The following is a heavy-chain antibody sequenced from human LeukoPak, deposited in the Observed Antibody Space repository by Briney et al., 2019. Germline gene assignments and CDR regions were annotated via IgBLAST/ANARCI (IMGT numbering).Heavy chain of an antibody. CDR3: ARDRSGYYYGMDV. J-gene: IGHJ6*02. CDR2: ISSSGSTI. D-gene: IGHD3-10*01. Sequence: PGGSLRLSCAASGFTFSSYAMHWVRQAPGKGLEWVSYISSSGSTIYYADSVKGRFTISRDNAKNSLYLQMNSLRAEDTAVYYCARDRSGYYYGMDVWGQGTTVTVSS. CDR1: GFTFSSYA. V-gene: IGHV3-48*03.